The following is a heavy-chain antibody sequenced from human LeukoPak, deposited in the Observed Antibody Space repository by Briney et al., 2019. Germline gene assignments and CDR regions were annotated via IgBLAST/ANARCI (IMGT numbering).Heavy chain of an antibody. D-gene: IGHD3-16*02. Sequence: PSETLPLTCTVSGGSISSSSYYWGWIRQPPGKGLEWIGSIYYSGSTYYNPSLESRVTISVDTSKNQFSLKLSSVTAADTAVYYCARQYYDYVWGSYRRPFDYWGQGTLVTVSS. CDR1: GGSISSSSYY. CDR2: IYYSGST. CDR3: ARQYYDYVWGSYRRPFDY. V-gene: IGHV4-39*01. J-gene: IGHJ4*02.